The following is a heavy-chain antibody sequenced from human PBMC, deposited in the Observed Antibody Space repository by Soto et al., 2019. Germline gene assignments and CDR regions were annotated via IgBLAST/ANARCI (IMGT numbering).Heavy chain of an antibody. CDR3: AKDVSGNYDYVWGSYNYAFDI. J-gene: IGHJ3*02. CDR1: GFTFSSYA. D-gene: IGHD3-16*01. CDR2: ISGSGGST. V-gene: IGHV3-23*01. Sequence: QSGGSLRLSCAASGFTFSSYAMSWVRQAPGKGLEWVSAISGSGGSTYYADSVKGRFTISRDNSKNTLYLQMNSLRAEDTAVYYCAKDVSGNYDYVWGSYNYAFDIWGQGTMVTVSS.